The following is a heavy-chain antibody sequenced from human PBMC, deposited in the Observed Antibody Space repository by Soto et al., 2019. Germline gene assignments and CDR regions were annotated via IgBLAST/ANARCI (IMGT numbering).Heavy chain of an antibody. CDR2: IYFSGST. CDR1: GGSISSGGYF. J-gene: IGHJ5*02. CDR3: ARDASRGGSSWSRGFDP. D-gene: IGHD1-26*01. V-gene: IGHV4-31*03. Sequence: SETLSLTCTVSGGSISSGGYFWNWIRQHPGKGLEWIGYIYFSGSTYYNPSLKSRVTISVDTSKNQFSLKLSSVTAADTVVYYCARDASRGGSSWSRGFDPWGQGTLVTVSS.